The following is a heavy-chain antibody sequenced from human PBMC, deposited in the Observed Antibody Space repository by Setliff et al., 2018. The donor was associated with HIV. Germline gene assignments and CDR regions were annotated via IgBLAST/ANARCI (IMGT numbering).Heavy chain of an antibody. J-gene: IGHJ3*02. Sequence: EPLSLTCAVSGGSISSNWWSWVRQAPGKGLEWVSTISGSGGTTHYADSVKGRFTISRDNSKNTLYLQMGSLRTEDMGVYYCARDGYGGALDGYDIWGQGTMVTVSS. CDR1: GGSISSNW. CDR2: SGSGGTT. V-gene: IGHV3-66*01. D-gene: IGHD5-12*01. CDR3: ARDGYGGALDGYDI.